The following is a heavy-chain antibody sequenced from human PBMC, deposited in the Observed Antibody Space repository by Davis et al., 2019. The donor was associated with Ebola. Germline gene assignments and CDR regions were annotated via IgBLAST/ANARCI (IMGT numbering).Heavy chain of an antibody. CDR2: INHSGST. CDR1: GGSFSGYY. J-gene: IGHJ4*02. D-gene: IGHD3-9*01. CDR3: ARRKGRGVLTGYYSPFDY. Sequence: MPSETLSLTCAVYGGSFSGYYWSWIRQPPGKGLEWIGEINHSGSTNYNPSLKSRVTISVDTSKNQFSLKLSSVTAADTAVYYCARRKGRGVLTGYYSPFDYWGQGTLVTVSS. V-gene: IGHV4-34*01.